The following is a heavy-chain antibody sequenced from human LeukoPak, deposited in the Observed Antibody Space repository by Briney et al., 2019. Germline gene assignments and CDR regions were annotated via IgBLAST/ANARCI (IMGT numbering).Heavy chain of an antibody. CDR3: ARAGGGKGLYYYYMDV. CDR2: ISYDGSNK. CDR1: GFTFSSYA. J-gene: IGHJ6*03. Sequence: GGSLRLSCAASGFTFSSYAMHWVRQAPGKGLEWVAVISYDGSNKYYADSVKGRFTISRDNSKNTLYLQMNSLRAEDTAVYYCARAGGGKGLYYYYMDVWGKGTTVTVSS. V-gene: IGHV3-30*04. D-gene: IGHD4-23*01.